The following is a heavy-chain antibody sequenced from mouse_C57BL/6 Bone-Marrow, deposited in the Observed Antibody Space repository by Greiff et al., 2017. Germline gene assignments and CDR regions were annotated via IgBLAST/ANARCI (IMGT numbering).Heavy chain of an antibody. CDR3: ARRSGYLAWFAY. V-gene: IGHV1-42*01. CDR2: INPSTGGT. CDR1: GYSFTGYY. D-gene: IGHD2-2*01. J-gene: IGHJ3*01. Sequence: VQLKQSGPELVKPGASVKISCKASGYSFTGYYMNWVKQSPEKSLEWIGEINPSTGGTTYNQKFKAKATLTVDKSSSTAYMQLKSLTSEDSAVYYCARRSGYLAWFAYWGQGTLVTVSA.